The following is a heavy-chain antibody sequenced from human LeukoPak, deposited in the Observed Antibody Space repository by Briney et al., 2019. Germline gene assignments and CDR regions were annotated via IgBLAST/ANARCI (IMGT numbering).Heavy chain of an antibody. V-gene: IGHV4-59*01. CDR2: IYYSGST. Sequence: SETLSLTCTVSGGSISSYYWSWIRQPPGKGLEWIGYIYYSGSTNYNPSLKSRVTISVDTSKNQFSLKLSSVTAADTAVYYCARFGRCSSTSCFPSYYYYMDVWGKGTTVTVSS. D-gene: IGHD2-2*01. CDR3: ARFGRCSSTSCFPSYYYYMDV. J-gene: IGHJ6*03. CDR1: GGSISSYY.